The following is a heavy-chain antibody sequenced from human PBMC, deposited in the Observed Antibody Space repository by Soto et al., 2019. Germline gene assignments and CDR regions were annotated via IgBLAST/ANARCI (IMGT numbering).Heavy chain of an antibody. D-gene: IGHD2-15*01. V-gene: IGHV3-33*01. CDR1: GFTFSSYG. CDR3: ASEYCSGGRCYYYGMDV. Sequence: QVQLVESGGGVVQPGRSLRLSCAASGFTFSSYGMQWVRQAPDKGLEWVAVIWYDGSNKYYADSVKGRFTISRDNSKNTLYLQMNSLRAEDTAVYYCASEYCSGGRCYYYGMDVWGQGTTVTVSS. CDR2: IWYDGSNK. J-gene: IGHJ6*02.